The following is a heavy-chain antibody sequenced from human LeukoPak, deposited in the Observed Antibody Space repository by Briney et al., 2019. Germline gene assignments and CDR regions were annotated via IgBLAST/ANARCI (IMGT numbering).Heavy chain of an antibody. D-gene: IGHD3-22*01. Sequence: SETLSLTCTVSGGSISSGGYYWSWIRQHPGKGLEWIGYIYYSGSAYYNPSLKSRVTISVDTSKNQFSLKLSSVTAADMAVYYCARQMPGGQKYDSSGYYYDYWGQGTLVTVSS. CDR1: GGSISSGGYY. CDR2: IYYSGSA. V-gene: IGHV4-31*03. CDR3: ARQMPGGQKYDSSGYYYDY. J-gene: IGHJ4*02.